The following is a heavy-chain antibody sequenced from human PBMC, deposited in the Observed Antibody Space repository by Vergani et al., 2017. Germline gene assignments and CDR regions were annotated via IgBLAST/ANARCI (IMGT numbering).Heavy chain of an antibody. CDR3: ARGYGQCGGNCYPYEYFQH. V-gene: IGHV3-30-3*01. Sequence: QVQLVESGGGVVQPGRSLRLSCAASGFTFSSYGMHWVRQAPGKGLEWVAVISYDGSNKYYADSVKGRFTISRDTSKNTLYLQMNSLRAEDTAVYYCARGYGQCGGNCYPYEYFQHWGQGTLVTVSS. J-gene: IGHJ1*01. CDR2: ISYDGSNK. CDR1: GFTFSSYG. D-gene: IGHD2-21*02.